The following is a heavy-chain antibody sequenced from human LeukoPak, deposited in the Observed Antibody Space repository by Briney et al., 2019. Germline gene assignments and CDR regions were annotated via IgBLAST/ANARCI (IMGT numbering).Heavy chain of an antibody. CDR3: ARGDQLLYCFDY. J-gene: IGHJ4*02. Sequence: ASVKVSCKASGYTFTGYYMHWVRQAPGQGLEWMGWINPNSGGTNYAQKFQGRVTMTRDTSISTAYMELSSLRSEDTAVYYCARGDQLLYCFDYWGQGTLVTVSS. CDR1: GYTFTGYY. D-gene: IGHD2-2*02. V-gene: IGHV1-2*02. CDR2: INPNSGGT.